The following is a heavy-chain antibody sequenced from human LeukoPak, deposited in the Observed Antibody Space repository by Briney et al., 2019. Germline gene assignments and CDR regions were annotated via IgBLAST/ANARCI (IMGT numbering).Heavy chain of an antibody. V-gene: IGHV4-59*01. Sequence: PSETLSLTCTVSGGSINNYYWTWIRQPPGKGLEWIGSIYYDGSTNYNPSLKSRVTISLDTPKNQFSLKLRSVTAADTAVYYCARDGGYGSGSALWGQGTLITVSS. CDR1: GGSINNYY. D-gene: IGHD3-10*01. CDR2: IYYDGST. CDR3: ARDGGYGSGSAL. J-gene: IGHJ4*02.